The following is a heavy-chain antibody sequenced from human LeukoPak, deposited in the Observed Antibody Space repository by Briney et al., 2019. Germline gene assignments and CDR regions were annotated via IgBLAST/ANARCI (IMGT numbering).Heavy chain of an antibody. CDR3: ARDSWNYVKHDAFDI. CDR2: ISSSSSTI. D-gene: IGHD1-7*01. Sequence: QPGGSLRLSCAASGFTFSSYSMNWVRQAPGKGLEWVSYISSSSSTIYYADSVKGRFTISRDNAKKSLYLQMNSLRAEDTDVYYCARDSWNYVKHDAFDIWGQGTMVTVSS. V-gene: IGHV3-48*01. CDR1: GFTFSSYS. J-gene: IGHJ3*02.